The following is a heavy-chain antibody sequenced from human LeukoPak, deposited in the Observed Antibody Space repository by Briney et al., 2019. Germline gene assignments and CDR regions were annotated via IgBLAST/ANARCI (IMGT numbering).Heavy chain of an antibody. J-gene: IGHJ6*02. CDR3: AKEEEYSGYDFKYYYYYYGMDV. CDR2: ISGSGGST. Sequence: GGSLRLSCAASGFTFSSYAMSWVRQAPGKGLEWVSAISGSGGSTYYADSVKGRFTISKDNSKNTLYLHMNSLRAEDTAVYYCAKEEEYSGYDFKYYYYYYGMDVWGQGTLVTVSS. CDR1: GFTFSSYA. D-gene: IGHD5-12*01. V-gene: IGHV3-23*01.